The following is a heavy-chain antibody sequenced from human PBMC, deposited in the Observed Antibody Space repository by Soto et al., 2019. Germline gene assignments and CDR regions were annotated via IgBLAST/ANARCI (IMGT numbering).Heavy chain of an antibody. D-gene: IGHD3-22*01. Sequence: PGGSLRLSCAASGFTVSSNYMSWVRQAPGKGLEWVSVIYSGGSTYYADSVKGRFTISRDSSKNTLYLQMNSLRAEDTAVCYCARNYYDSGGGFDYWGQGTLVTVSS. V-gene: IGHV3-53*01. CDR3: ARNYYDSGGGFDY. CDR1: GFTVSSNY. J-gene: IGHJ4*02. CDR2: IYSGGST.